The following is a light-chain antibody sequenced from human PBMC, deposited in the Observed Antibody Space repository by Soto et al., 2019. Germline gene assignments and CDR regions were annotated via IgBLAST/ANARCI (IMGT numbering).Light chain of an antibody. V-gene: IGKV3-20*01. CDR1: QSVSSNF. Sequence: EIVLTQSPGTLSLSPGEGATLSCRASQSVSSNFLAWYQQKPGQAPRLLIYGASSRATGIPDRFSGSGSGTDITLTISRLEPEDFAVYYCQHYGSAPSTFGQGTRLEIK. CDR3: QHYGSAPST. CDR2: GAS. J-gene: IGKJ5*01.